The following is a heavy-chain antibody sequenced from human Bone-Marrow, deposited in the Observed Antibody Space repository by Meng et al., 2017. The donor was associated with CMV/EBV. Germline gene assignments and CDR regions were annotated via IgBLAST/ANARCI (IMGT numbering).Heavy chain of an antibody. CDR3: ARGDQLLGRGGF. CDR1: GFTFSSYA. Sequence: GESLKISCAASGFTFSSYAMSWVRQAPGKGLEWISAVSTGGSTNYADSVKGRFTVSRDNSNNTLYLQMNDLRAEDTALYYCARGDQLLGRGGFWGQGTLVAVSS. D-gene: IGHD2-2*01. V-gene: IGHV3-23*01. J-gene: IGHJ4*02. CDR2: VSTGGST.